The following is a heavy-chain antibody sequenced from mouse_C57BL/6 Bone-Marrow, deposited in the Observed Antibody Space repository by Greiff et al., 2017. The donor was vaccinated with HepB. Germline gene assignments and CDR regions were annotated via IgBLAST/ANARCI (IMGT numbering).Heavy chain of an antibody. CDR2: IHPSDSDT. V-gene: IGHV1-74*01. CDR3: AIGCDYGGFAY. J-gene: IGHJ3*01. Sequence: VKLQQPGAELVKPGASVKVSCKASGYTFTSYWMHWVKQRPGQGLEWIGRIHPSDSDTNYNQKFKGKATLTVDKSSSTAYMQLSSLTSEDSAVYYCAIGCDYGGFAYWGQGTLVTVSA. CDR1: GYTFTSYW. D-gene: IGHD2-13*01.